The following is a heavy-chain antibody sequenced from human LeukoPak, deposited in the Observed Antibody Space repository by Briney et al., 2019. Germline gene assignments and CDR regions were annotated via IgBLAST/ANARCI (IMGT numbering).Heavy chain of an antibody. CDR3: ARTWRYYYGSGSSNSDY. CDR2: INHSGST. Sequence: SETLSLTCAVYGGSFSGYYWSWIRQPPGKGLEWIGEINHSGSTNYNPSLKSRVTISVDTSKNQFSLKLSSVTAADTAVYYCARTWRYYYGSGSSNSDYWGQGTLVTVSS. D-gene: IGHD3-10*01. J-gene: IGHJ4*02. CDR1: GGSFSGYY. V-gene: IGHV4-34*01.